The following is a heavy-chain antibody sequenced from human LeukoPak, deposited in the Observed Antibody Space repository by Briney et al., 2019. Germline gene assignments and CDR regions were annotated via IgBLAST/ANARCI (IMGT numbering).Heavy chain of an antibody. J-gene: IGHJ2*01. CDR3: ARGHPHYDFWSGYPPGWYFDL. V-gene: IGHV6-1*01. CDR1: GDSVSSNSAA. D-gene: IGHD3-3*01. Sequence: SQTLSLTCAISGDSVSSNSAAWNWIRQSPSRGLEWLGRTYYRSKWYNDYAVSVKSRITINPDTSKNQFSLQLNSVTPEDTAVYYCARGHPHYDFWSGYPPGWYFDLWGRGTLVTVSS. CDR2: TYYRSKWYN.